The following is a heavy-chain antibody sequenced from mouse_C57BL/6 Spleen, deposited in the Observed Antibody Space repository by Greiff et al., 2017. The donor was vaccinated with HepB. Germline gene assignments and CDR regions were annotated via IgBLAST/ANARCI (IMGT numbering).Heavy chain of an antibody. CDR2: ISYDGSN. J-gene: IGHJ2*01. CDR3: ARDRGLGGFY. Sequence: EVQLQQSGPGLVKPSQSLSLTCSVTGYSITSGYYWNWIRQFPGNKLEWMGYISYDGSNNYNPSLKNRISITRDTSKNQFFLKLNSLTTEDTATYYCARDRGLGGFYWGQGTTLTVSS. V-gene: IGHV3-6*01. CDR1: GYSITSGYY. D-gene: IGHD4-1*01.